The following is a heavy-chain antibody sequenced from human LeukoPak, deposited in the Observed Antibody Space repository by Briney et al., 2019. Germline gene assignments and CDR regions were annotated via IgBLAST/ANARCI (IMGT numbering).Heavy chain of an antibody. D-gene: IGHD2/OR15-2a*01. J-gene: IGHJ4*02. CDR3: ARGIGEGDY. Sequence: GASVKVSCKASGYTFTSYGISWVRQAPGQGLEWMGGIIPIFGTANYAQKFQGRVTITADESTSTAYMELSSLRSEDTAVYYCARGIGEGDYWGQGTLVTVSS. V-gene: IGHV1-69*13. CDR2: IIPIFGTA. CDR1: GYTFTSYG.